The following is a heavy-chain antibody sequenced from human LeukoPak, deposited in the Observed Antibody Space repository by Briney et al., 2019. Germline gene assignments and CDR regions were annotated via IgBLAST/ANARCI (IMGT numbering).Heavy chain of an antibody. CDR2: LTDDGNNK. J-gene: IGHJ4*02. Sequence: GGSLRLSCAASGFTISNYGMHWARQAPGKGLEWVAVLTDDGNNKIYVESVKGRFSISRDNTKNTLYLQMDSLRPEDTAVYYCAGGLLGCGGGSCYPTDYWGQGTLVIVSS. D-gene: IGHD2-15*01. V-gene: IGHV3-30*03. CDR3: AGGLLGCGGGSCYPTDY. CDR1: GFTISNYG.